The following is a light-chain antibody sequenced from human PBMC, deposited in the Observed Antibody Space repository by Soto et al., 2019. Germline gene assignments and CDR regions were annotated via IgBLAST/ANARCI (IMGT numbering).Light chain of an antibody. CDR1: RSVSSRY. J-gene: IGKJ1*01. CDR2: GAS. V-gene: IGKV3-20*01. CDR3: QQYGSSPWT. Sequence: EIVLTQSPGTLSLSPGERATLSCRASRSVSSRYFAWYQQKPGQAPRLLIYGASSRATGIPDRFSGSGSGTDFTLTISRLEPEDFAVYYCQQYGSSPWTFGQGTKVDNK.